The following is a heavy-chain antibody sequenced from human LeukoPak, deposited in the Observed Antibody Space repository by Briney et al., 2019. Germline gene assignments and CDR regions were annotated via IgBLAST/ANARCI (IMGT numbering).Heavy chain of an antibody. D-gene: IGHD2-2*01. Sequence: ASVKVSCKASKYTFTDYYMHWVRQAPGRGLEWMGWINPVSGGTNYVQKFQGRVTMTRDTSISTAYMELSRLRSDDTAVYYCARANFLSCSSTSCLFDYWGQGTLVTVSS. CDR1: KYTFTDYY. V-gene: IGHV1-2*02. CDR2: INPVSGGT. CDR3: ARANFLSCSSTSCLFDY. J-gene: IGHJ4*02.